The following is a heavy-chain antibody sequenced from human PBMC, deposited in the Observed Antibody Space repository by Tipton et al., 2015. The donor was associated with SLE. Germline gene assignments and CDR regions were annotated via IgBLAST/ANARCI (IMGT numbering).Heavy chain of an antibody. CDR3: AKGNNWGTLDY. CDR2: TRFDGRHK. D-gene: IGHD7-27*01. CDR1: GFTFSSYG. Sequence: GSLRLSCEASGFTFSSYGMHWVRQAPGKGLEWVAFTRFDGRHKYYADSVKGRFTISRDNSKNTVYMEMNSLRPEDMAVYYCAKGNNWGTLDYWGQGTLVTVSS. V-gene: IGHV3-30*02. J-gene: IGHJ4*02.